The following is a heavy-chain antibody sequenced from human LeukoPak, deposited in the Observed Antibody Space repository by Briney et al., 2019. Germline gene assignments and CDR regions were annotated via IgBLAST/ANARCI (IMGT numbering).Heavy chain of an antibody. CDR1: GFTFSNYA. V-gene: IGHV3-64*01. J-gene: IGHJ4*03. D-gene: IGHD6-13*01. CDR3: ASSSWSSEYFHF. Sequence: GGSLTLSCVASGFTFSNYAMQWVREAPGKGLEYVSAISDSGGSTYYANSVTGRFTISRDNSKNTLYLQLNSLRAEDTAVYFCASSSWSSEYFHFWGQGTMVTVSS. CDR2: ISDSGGST.